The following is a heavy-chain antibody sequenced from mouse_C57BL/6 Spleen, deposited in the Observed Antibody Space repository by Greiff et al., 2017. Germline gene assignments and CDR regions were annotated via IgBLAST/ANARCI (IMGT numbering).Heavy chain of an antibody. V-gene: IGHV1-64*01. D-gene: IGHD2-2*01. CDR1: GYTFTSYW. CDR2: IHPNSGST. Sequence: QVQLQQPGAELVKPGASVKLSCKASGYTFTSYWMHWVKQRPGQGLEWIGMIHPNSGSTNYNEKFKSKATLTVDKSSSTAYMQLSSLTSEDSAVYYCARSGAYMVTSHWYFDVWGTGTTVTVSS. CDR3: ARSGAYMVTSHWYFDV. J-gene: IGHJ1*03.